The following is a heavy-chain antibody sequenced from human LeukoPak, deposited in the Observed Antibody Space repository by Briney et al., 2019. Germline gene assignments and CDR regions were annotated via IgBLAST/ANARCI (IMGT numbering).Heavy chain of an antibody. CDR2: IYSGGST. D-gene: IGHD6-13*01. Sequence: PGGSLRLSCAASGFTVSSNYMSWVRQAPGKGLEWVSVIYSGGSTYYADSVKGRFTISRDNSKNTLYLQMNSLRAEDTDVYYCVKDPRIAAAGMLDYSGQGTLVTVSS. CDR1: GFTVSSNY. V-gene: IGHV3-53*01. CDR3: VKDPRIAAAGMLDY. J-gene: IGHJ4*02.